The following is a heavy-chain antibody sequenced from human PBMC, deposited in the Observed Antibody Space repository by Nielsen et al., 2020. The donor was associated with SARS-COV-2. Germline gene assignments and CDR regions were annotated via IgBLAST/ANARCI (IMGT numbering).Heavy chain of an antibody. CDR3: AKDSGDGWFGERSFDY. CDR2: ISWNSGSI. CDR1: GFTSADYA. Sequence: SLRPSCAPSGFTSADYAMHWVRQAPGKGLEWVSGISWNSGSIGYADSVKGRFTISRDNAKNSLYLQMNRLRAEDKALYYCAKDSGDGWFGERSFDYWGQGTLVTVSS. J-gene: IGHJ4*02. D-gene: IGHD3-10*01. V-gene: IGHV3-9*02.